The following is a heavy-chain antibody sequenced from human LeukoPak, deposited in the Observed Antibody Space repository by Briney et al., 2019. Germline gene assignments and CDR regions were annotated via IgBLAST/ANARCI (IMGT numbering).Heavy chain of an antibody. Sequence: GESLKISCKGSGYSFLSYWIDWVRQMPGKGLEWMGIIYPGDSDTRYSPSFQGQVTISADKSISTAYLQWSSLTASDTAMYYCARHRPYSSGWRHFDYWGQGTLVTVSS. CDR3: ARHRPYSSGWRHFDY. CDR1: GYSFLSYW. D-gene: IGHD6-19*01. V-gene: IGHV5-51*01. J-gene: IGHJ4*02. CDR2: IYPGDSDT.